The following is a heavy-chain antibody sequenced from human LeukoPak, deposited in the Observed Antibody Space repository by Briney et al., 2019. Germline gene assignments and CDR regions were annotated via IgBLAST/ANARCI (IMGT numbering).Heavy chain of an antibody. D-gene: IGHD3-22*01. V-gene: IGHV3-9*01. J-gene: IGHJ4*02. CDR1: GFTFDDYA. CDR2: ICWNSGSI. Sequence: GGSLRLSCAASGFTFDDYAMHWVRQGPGEGREWVSGICWNSGSIGYADSVKGGFTISRDNAKNSLYLQMNSRRAEDTALYYCAKGPPLRNYYRMYGIDYWGQGTLVTVSS. CDR3: AKGPPLRNYYRMYGIDY.